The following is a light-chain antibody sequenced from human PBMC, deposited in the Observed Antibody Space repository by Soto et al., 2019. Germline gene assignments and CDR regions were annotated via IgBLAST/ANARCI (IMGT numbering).Light chain of an antibody. CDR1: QSISSTQ. CDR2: GAS. CDR3: QQYGTLPIT. V-gene: IGKV3-20*01. Sequence: TLGTQSPDPLSLSPGERATLSCRASQSISSTQLVWYQQKPGQAPTLLIFGASSRATGIPDRFSGSGSGTDFTLTSSGLQPEYFAVYYGQQYGTLPITFGQGARLE. J-gene: IGKJ5*01.